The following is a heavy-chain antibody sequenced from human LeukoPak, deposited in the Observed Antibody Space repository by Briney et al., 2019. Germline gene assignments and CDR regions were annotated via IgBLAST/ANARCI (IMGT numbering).Heavy chain of an antibody. CDR1: GYSFMSYW. D-gene: IGHD6-13*01. Sequence: GESLKISCKGSGYSFMSYWIGWVRQMPGKGLEWMGIIYPGDSDTRYSPSFQGQVTISADKSISTAYLQWSSLKASGSAMYYCARQTRGGIAAAGSDYWGQGTLVTVSS. J-gene: IGHJ4*02. CDR2: IYPGDSDT. V-gene: IGHV5-51*01. CDR3: ARQTRGGIAAAGSDY.